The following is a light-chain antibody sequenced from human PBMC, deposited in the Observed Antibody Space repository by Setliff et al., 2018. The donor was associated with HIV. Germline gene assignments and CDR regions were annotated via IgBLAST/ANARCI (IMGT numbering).Light chain of an antibody. Sequence: QSVLTQPASVSGSPGQSITISCTGTSSDVGAYNYVSWYQQDPGKAPKLMIYEVSNRPSGVSDRFSGSKSGNTASLTISGLQAEDEADYYCSSYTGSSTLYVVGTGTKVTVL. CDR3: SSYTGSSTLYV. V-gene: IGLV2-14*01. CDR2: EVS. J-gene: IGLJ1*01. CDR1: SSDVGAYNY.